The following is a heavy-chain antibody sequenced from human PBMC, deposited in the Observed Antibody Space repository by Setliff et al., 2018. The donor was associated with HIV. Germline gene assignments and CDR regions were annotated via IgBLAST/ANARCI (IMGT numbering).Heavy chain of an antibody. CDR3: ARTVTGGPIMVRAAFDI. Sequence: SETLSLTCTGSGGSINSYYWRWIRQPAGKGLEWIGSINTSGSTNYNPSLKSRVTMSVDTSKNQFSLKLSSVTAADTAVYYCARTVTGGPIMVRAAFDIWGHGAMVTLSS. CDR1: GGSINSYY. CDR2: INTSGST. V-gene: IGHV4-4*07. J-gene: IGHJ3*02. D-gene: IGHD3-10*01.